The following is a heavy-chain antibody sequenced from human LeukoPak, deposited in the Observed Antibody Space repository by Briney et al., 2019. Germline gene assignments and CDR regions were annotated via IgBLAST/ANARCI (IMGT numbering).Heavy chain of an antibody. Sequence: PSETLSLTCTVSGGSITNGGYYWSWIRQPAGKGLEWIGRIYTTGNTNYKPSLKSRVTISLDTSKNQFSLKLSSVSAEDTALYYCARERLGGSYYRPVDYWGQGTLVTVSS. CDR1: GGSITNGGYY. CDR3: ARERLGGSYYRPVDY. J-gene: IGHJ4*02. CDR2: IYTTGNT. V-gene: IGHV4-61*02. D-gene: IGHD1-26*01.